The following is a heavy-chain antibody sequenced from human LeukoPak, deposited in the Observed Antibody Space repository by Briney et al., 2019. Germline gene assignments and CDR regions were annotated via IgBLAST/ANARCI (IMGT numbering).Heavy chain of an antibody. V-gene: IGHV5-51*01. CDR1: GYSFTSYW. D-gene: IGHD3-3*01. CDR2: IYPGDSDT. CDR3: ASLFCHSYYDFWSGYPSRLAFDI. J-gene: IGHJ3*02. Sequence: GESLKISCKGSGYSFTSYWIGWVRQMPGKGLEWMGIIYPGDSDTRYSPSFQGQVTISADKSISTAYLQWSSLKASDTAMYYCASLFCHSYYDFWSGYPSRLAFDIWGQGTMVTVSS.